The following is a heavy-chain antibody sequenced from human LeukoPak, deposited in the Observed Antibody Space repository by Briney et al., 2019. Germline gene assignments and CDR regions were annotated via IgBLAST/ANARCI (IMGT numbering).Heavy chain of an antibody. CDR2: ISYGGNEI. CDR1: GFTFSSYE. D-gene: IGHD3-10*01. V-gene: IGHV3-30*18. J-gene: IGHJ4*02. CDR3: AKDLALGVPALIDW. Sequence: GGSLRLSCAASGFTFSSYEMNWVRQAPGKGLEWVAVISYGGNEIHYADSVKGRFTVSRDKSKSALYLQMNSLRPDDTALYFCAKDLALGVPALIDWWGQGTLVTVSS.